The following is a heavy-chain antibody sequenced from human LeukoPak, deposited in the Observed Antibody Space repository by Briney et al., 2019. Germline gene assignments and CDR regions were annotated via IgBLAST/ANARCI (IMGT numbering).Heavy chain of an antibody. CDR2: IYHSGST. D-gene: IGHD2-2*01. CDR3: AGGVTDIVVVPAAPVFDY. V-gene: IGHV4-30-2*01. J-gene: IGHJ4*02. Sequence: SETLSLTCAVSGGSISSGGYSWSWIRQPPGKGLEWIGYIYHSGSTYYNPSLKSRVTISVDRSKNQFSLKLSSVTAADTAVYYCAGGVTDIVVVPAAPVFDYWGRGTLVTVSS. CDR1: GGSISSGGYS.